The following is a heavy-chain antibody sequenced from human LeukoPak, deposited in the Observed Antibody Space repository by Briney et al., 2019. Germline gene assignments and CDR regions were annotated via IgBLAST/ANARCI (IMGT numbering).Heavy chain of an antibody. Sequence: GGSLRLSCAASGMTFSNHWMHWVRQVPGKGLVWVSLIKTDGRTTIYADSVKGRFTISRDNGKSTLYLQMNSLRAEDTAIYYCTAGPSYGYEWWGQGTVVTVSS. CDR2: IKTDGRTT. D-gene: IGHD3-16*01. V-gene: IGHV3-74*01. J-gene: IGHJ4*02. CDR1: GMTFSNHW. CDR3: TAGPSYGYEW.